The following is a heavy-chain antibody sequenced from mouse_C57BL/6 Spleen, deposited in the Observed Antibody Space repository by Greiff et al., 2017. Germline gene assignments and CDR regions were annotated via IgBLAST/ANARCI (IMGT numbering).Heavy chain of an antibody. V-gene: IGHV1-64*01. CDR1: GYTFTSYW. Sequence: QVQLQQPGAELVKPGASVKLSCKASGYTFTSYWMHWVKQRPGQGLEWIGMIHPNSGSTNYNEKFKSKATLTVDKASSTAYMQLSSLTSEDSAVYYCARGGSSGYYFDYWGQGTTLTVSA. CDR3: ARGGSSGYYFDY. CDR2: IHPNSGST. D-gene: IGHD3-2*02. J-gene: IGHJ2*01.